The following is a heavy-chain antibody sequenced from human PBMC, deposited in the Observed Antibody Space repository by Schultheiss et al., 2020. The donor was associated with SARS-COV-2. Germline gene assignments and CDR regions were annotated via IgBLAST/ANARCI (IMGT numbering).Heavy chain of an antibody. J-gene: IGHJ5*02. CDR2: INPSGGST. CDR1: GYTFTSYD. CDR3: AREGSGSYYNWFDP. Sequence: ASVKVSCKASGYTFTSYDINWVRQATGQGLEWMGIINPSGGSTSYAQKFQGRVTMTRDTSTSTVYMELSSLRSDDTAVYYCAREGSGSYYNWFDPLGQGTLVTVSS. D-gene: IGHD3-10*01. V-gene: IGHV1-46*01.